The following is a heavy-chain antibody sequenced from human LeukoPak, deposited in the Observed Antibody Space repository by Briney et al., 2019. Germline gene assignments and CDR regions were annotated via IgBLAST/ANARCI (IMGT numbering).Heavy chain of an antibody. D-gene: IGHD3-3*01. V-gene: IGHV3-23*01. CDR2: ISGSGGST. J-gene: IGHJ4*02. Sequence: PGGSLRLSCAASGFTFSSYAMSWVRQAPGKGLEWVSAISGSGGSTYYADSVKGRFTISRDNDKNTLYLQMNSLRAEDTAVYYCANNYDFWSGYMGDYWGQGTLVTVSS. CDR1: GFTFSSYA. CDR3: ANNYDFWSGYMGDY.